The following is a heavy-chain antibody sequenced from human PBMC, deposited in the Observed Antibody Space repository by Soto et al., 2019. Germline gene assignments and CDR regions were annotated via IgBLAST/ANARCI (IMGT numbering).Heavy chain of an antibody. J-gene: IGHJ6*04. Sequence: GRSLRLSCAASGFTFSSYGMHWVRQAPGRGLEWLAVIWHDGSHKDYADSVKGRFTISRDNPKATLYLQMSSLRDEDTAVYYCARALRSIRGERYEMDVWGEGTTVTXSS. D-gene: IGHD3-10*01. V-gene: IGHV3-33*01. CDR1: GFTFSSYG. CDR3: ARALRSIRGERYEMDV. CDR2: IWHDGSHK.